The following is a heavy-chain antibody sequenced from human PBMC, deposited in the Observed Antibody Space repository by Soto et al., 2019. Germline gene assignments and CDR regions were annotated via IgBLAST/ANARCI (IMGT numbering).Heavy chain of an antibody. D-gene: IGHD2-2*02. Sequence: GASVKVSCKASGGTFSSYAISWVRQAPGQGLEWMGGIIPIFGTANYAQKFQGRVTITADESTSTAYMELSSLRSEDTAVYYCARTGGYCISTSCYIYYYYGMDVWGQGTTVTVS. CDR3: ARTGGYCISTSCYIYYYYGMDV. J-gene: IGHJ6*02. CDR2: IIPIFGTA. V-gene: IGHV1-69*13. CDR1: GGTFSSYA.